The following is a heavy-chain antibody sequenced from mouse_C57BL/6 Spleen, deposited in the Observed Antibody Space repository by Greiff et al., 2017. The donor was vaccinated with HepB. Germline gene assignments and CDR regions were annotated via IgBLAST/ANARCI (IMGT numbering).Heavy chain of an antibody. CDR3: ARGGGLRAMDY. CDR1: GFTFSDYY. Sequence: EVKLVESEGGLVQPGSSMKLSCTASGFTFSDYYMAWVRQVPEKGLEWVANINYDGSSTYYLDSLKSRFIISRDNAKNILYLQMSSLKSEDTATYYCARGGGLRAMDYWGQGTSVTVSS. D-gene: IGHD2-4*01. CDR2: INYDGSST. J-gene: IGHJ4*01. V-gene: IGHV5-16*01.